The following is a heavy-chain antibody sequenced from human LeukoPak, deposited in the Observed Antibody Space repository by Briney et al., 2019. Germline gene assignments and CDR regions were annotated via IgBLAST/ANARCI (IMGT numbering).Heavy chain of an antibody. CDR2: ISGSGGST. J-gene: IGHJ4*02. V-gene: IGHV3-23*01. D-gene: IGHD3-10*01. CDR3: AKGLLWFGESDY. Sequence: GGSLRLSCTASGFTFGSYAMSWVRQAPGKGLEWVSAISGSGGSTYYADSVKGRFTISRDNSKNTLYLQMNSLRAEDTAVYYCAKGLLWFGESDYWGQGTLVTVSS. CDR1: GFTFGSYA.